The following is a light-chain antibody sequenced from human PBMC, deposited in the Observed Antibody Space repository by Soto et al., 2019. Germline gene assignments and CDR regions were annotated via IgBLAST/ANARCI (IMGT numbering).Light chain of an antibody. CDR2: GAS. J-gene: IGKJ3*01. CDR1: QSVSSTY. CDR3: QQYGSSPGLFT. V-gene: IGKV3-20*01. Sequence: EIVLTQSPGTLSLSPGERATLSCRASQSVSSTYLAWYQQKPGQAPRLLIYGASSRATGIPGRFSGSGSGTDFTLTISRLEPEDFAVYYCQQYGSSPGLFTFGPGTKVDIK.